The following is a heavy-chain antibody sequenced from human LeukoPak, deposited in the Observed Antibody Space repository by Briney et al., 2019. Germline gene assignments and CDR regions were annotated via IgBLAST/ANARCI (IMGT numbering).Heavy chain of an antibody. CDR3: ARQGIAAAPARYYYMDV. Sequence: PSETLSLTCTVSGGSISSGSYYWSWIRQPAGKGLEWIGRIYTSGSTNYNPSLKSRVTISVDTSKNQFSLKLSSVTAADTAVYYCARQGIAAAPARYYYMDVWGKGTTVTVSS. CDR1: GGSISSGSYY. D-gene: IGHD6-13*01. CDR2: IYTSGST. J-gene: IGHJ6*03. V-gene: IGHV4-61*02.